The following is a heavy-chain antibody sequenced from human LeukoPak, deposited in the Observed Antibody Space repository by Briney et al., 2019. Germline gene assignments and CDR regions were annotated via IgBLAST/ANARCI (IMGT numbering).Heavy chain of an antibody. D-gene: IGHD1-26*01. Sequence: ASVKVSCKASGYTFTSYYMHWVRQAPGQGLEWMGIINPSGDSTSYAQKFQGRVTMTRDMSTSTVYMELSRLRSDDTAVYYCAREWELLNFDYWGQGTLVTVSS. CDR3: AREWELLNFDY. V-gene: IGHV1-46*01. CDR1: GYTFTSYY. CDR2: INPSGDST. J-gene: IGHJ4*02.